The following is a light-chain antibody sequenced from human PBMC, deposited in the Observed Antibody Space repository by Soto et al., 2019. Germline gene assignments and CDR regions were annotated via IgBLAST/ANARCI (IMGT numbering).Light chain of an antibody. J-gene: IGKJ5*01. Sequence: EIVLTQSPATLSLSPEEGATLSCRASHFISSDLAWYQHKPGQAPRLLIYDASDRATGVPARFSGSGSGTDFTLTISGLEPEDFAIYYCQQRSSWPPITVGQGTRLEIK. CDR2: DAS. CDR3: QQRSSWPPIT. V-gene: IGKV3-11*01. CDR1: HFISSD.